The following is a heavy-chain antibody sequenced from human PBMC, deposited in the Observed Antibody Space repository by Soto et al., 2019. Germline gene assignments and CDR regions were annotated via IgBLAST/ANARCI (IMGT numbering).Heavy chain of an antibody. Sequence: GGSLRLSCAASGFTFSSYGMNWVRQAPGKGLEWVSYISSSGSTIYYADSVKGRFTISRDNAKNSLYLQMNSLRAEDTAVYYCARGLSIAAALDYWGQGTLVTVS. J-gene: IGHJ4*02. D-gene: IGHD6-13*01. V-gene: IGHV3-48*03. CDR3: ARGLSIAAALDY. CDR1: GFTFSSYG. CDR2: ISSSGSTI.